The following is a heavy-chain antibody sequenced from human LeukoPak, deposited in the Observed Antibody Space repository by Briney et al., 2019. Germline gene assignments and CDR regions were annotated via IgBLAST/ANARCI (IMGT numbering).Heavy chain of an antibody. CDR2: FYYSGNT. J-gene: IGHJ4*02. CDR3: ARRGYDFWTGYHRYFDF. Sequence: SETLSLTCTVAGGSISLFYWNWIRQPPGKGLEWIGYFYYSGNTNYNPSLKSRVTISVHTSKNQLSLKLTSVTAADTAVYYCARRGYDFWTGYHRYFDFWGQGTLVAVSS. D-gene: IGHD3-3*01. CDR1: GGSISLFY. V-gene: IGHV4-59*01.